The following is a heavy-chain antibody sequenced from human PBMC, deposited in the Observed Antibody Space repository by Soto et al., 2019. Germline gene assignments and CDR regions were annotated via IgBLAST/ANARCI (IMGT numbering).Heavy chain of an antibody. J-gene: IGHJ3*02. CDR3: ARVIYSTSWRAFDI. Sequence: GGSLRLSCAASGFTFSSYDMHWVRQATGKGLEWVSNIGSAGDTYYRGSVKGRFTISRENAKKSLYLQMNSLRAGDTAVYYCARVIYSTSWRAFDIWGQGTMVTVSS. V-gene: IGHV3-13*01. CDR1: GFTFSSYD. D-gene: IGHD6-13*01. CDR2: IGSAGDT.